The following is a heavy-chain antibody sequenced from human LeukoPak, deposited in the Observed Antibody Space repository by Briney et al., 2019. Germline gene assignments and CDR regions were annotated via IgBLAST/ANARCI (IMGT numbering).Heavy chain of an antibody. Sequence: SETLSLTCAVYGGSFSGYYWSWIRQPPGKGLEWIGEINHSGSTNYNPSLKSRVTISVDTSKNQFSLKLSSVTAADTAVYYCARGKKYYYDSSGYYRYFDYWGQGTLVTVSS. CDR1: GGSFSGYY. J-gene: IGHJ4*02. CDR2: INHSGST. CDR3: ARGKKYYYDSSGYYRYFDY. D-gene: IGHD3-22*01. V-gene: IGHV4-34*01.